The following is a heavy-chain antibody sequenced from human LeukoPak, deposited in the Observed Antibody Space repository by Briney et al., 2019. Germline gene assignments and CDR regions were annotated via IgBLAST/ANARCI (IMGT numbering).Heavy chain of an antibody. Sequence: SETLSLTCTVSGGSISSYYWSWIRQPPGKGLEWIGEINHSGSTNYNPSLKSRVTISVDTSKNQFSLKLSSVTAADTAVYYCARTWFGELLGDYWGQGTLVTVSS. J-gene: IGHJ4*02. V-gene: IGHV4-34*01. CDR3: ARTWFGELLGDY. CDR2: INHSGST. CDR1: GGSISSYY. D-gene: IGHD3-10*01.